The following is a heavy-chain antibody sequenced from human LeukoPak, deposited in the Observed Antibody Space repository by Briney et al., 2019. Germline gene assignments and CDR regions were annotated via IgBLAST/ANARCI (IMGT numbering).Heavy chain of an antibody. CDR2: ISSSGSTI. J-gene: IGHJ4*02. CDR1: GFTFSDYY. D-gene: IGHD3-16*02. Sequence: PGGSLRLSCAASGFTFSDYYMSWIRQAPGKGLEWVSYISSSGSTIYYADSVKGRFTISRDNAKNSLYLQMNSLRVEDAAVYYCARDIGLRVGELSYLFDYWGQGTLVTVSS. CDR3: ARDIGLRVGELSYLFDY. V-gene: IGHV3-11*01.